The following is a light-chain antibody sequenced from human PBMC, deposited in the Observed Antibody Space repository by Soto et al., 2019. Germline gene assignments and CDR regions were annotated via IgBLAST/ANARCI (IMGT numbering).Light chain of an antibody. CDR2: GNS. Sequence: QSVLTQPPSVSGAPGHRVTISCTGSSSNIGAGYDVHWYQQLPGTAPKLPIDGNSNRPSVVPDRFSGSKSGNSASLAITGLHAEEAADYYVQTYDIILGVWVFGGETNLTVL. CDR3: QTYDIILGVWV. CDR1: SSNIGAGYD. V-gene: IGLV1-40*01. J-gene: IGLJ3*02.